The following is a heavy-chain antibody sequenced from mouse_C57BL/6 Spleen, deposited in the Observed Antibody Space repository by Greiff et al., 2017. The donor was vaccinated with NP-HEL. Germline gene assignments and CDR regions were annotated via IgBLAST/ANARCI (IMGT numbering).Heavy chain of an antibody. V-gene: IGHV1-64*01. CDR1: GYTFTSSS. CDR2: IHTNSGST. J-gene: IGHJ3*01. Sequence: VQLQQPGAELVKPGASVKLSCKASGYTFTSSSMHWVKQRPGQGLEWIGMIHTNSGSTNYNEKFKSKATLTVDKSSSTAYMQLSSLTSEDSAVYYGARGDYGSSYEFAYWGQGTLVTVSA. D-gene: IGHD1-1*01. CDR3: ARGDYGSSYEFAY.